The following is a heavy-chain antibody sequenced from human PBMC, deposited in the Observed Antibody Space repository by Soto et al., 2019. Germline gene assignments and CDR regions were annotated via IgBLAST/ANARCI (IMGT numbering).Heavy chain of an antibody. V-gene: IGHV5-51*01. CDR2: IYPGDSDT. Sequence: PGESLKISCKGSGYTFTNYWIGWGRQMPGKSLEWMGIIYPGDSDTKYNQAVQGEVTISADKSITTTYLPWSSLNASDPAIYSCADSIFYYGMDLWGQGTTVPVSS. J-gene: IGHJ6*02. CDR3: ADSIFYYGMDL. CDR1: GYTFTNYW.